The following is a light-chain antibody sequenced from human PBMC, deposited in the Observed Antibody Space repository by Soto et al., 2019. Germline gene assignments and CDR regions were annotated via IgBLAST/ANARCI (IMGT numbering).Light chain of an antibody. CDR3: QQYYETPQT. CDR1: QSVLFSSNKKNY. J-gene: IGKJ1*01. V-gene: IGKV4-1*01. CDR2: WAS. Sequence: DIVMTQSPDSLAVSLGERATVNCKSSQSVLFSSNKKNYLAWYQQKSGQPPKLLIYWASTRESGVPDRFSGNGSGTDFTLTISSLQAEDVAVYYCQQYYETPQTFGQGTKVDIK.